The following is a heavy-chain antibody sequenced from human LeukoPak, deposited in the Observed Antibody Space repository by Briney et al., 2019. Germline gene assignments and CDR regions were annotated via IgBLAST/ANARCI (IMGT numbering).Heavy chain of an antibody. V-gene: IGHV1-69*13. D-gene: IGHD3-22*01. CDR2: IIPIFGTA. CDR1: GGTFSSYA. Sequence: ASVKVSCKASGGTFSSYAISWVRQAPGQGLEWMGGIIPIFGTANYAQKFQGRVTITADESTSTAYMELSNLRSEDTAVYYCARESTDYYDSSGYYYGPVYWGQGTLVTVSS. CDR3: ARESTDYYDSSGYYYGPVY. J-gene: IGHJ4*02.